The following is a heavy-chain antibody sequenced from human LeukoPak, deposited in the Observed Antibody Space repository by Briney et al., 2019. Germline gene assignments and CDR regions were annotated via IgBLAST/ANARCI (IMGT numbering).Heavy chain of an antibody. D-gene: IGHD6-13*01. CDR3: ARLGSSWDFFDF. J-gene: IGHJ4*02. CDR1: GFTLSGYW. Sequence: GGSLRLSCVASGFTLSGYWMSWVRQLPGKGLEWVANIKQDAGEIRYVDSVKGRFTISRDNAKNSVYLQINSLRAEDTGVYYCARLGSSWDFFDFWGQGTLVTVS. V-gene: IGHV3-7*01. CDR2: IKQDAGEI.